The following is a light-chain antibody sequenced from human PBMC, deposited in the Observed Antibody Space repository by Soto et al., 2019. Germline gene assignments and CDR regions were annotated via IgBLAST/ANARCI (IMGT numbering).Light chain of an antibody. Sequence: EIVLTQSPCTLSLSPGEIATLSCRASQSVSSSYSAWYQQKPGQATRLLINAASSRATGIPDRFSGSGYGTDVTLPISSLQPQDFSVNYCHQYYSSPPTFGGGTKVEIK. CDR2: AAS. J-gene: IGKJ4*01. V-gene: IGKV3-20*01. CDR3: HQYYSSPPT. CDR1: QSVSSSY.